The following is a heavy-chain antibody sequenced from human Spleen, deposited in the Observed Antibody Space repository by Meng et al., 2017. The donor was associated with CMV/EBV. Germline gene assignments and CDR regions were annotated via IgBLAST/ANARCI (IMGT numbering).Heavy chain of an antibody. V-gene: IGHV3-7*01. Sequence: GGSLRLSCAASGFGFSTYWMTWVRQAPGKGLEWVANIKQDGSEKYYVDSVKGRFTISRDNAKNSVYLQMNSLRAEDTAVYHCARDSGDYSSSFDYWGQGTLVTVSS. CDR1: GFGFSTYW. CDR2: IKQDGSEK. D-gene: IGHD6-6*01. CDR3: ARDSGDYSSSFDY. J-gene: IGHJ4*02.